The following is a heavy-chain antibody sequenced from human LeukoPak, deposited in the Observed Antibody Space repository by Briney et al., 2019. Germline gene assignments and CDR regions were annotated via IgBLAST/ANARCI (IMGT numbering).Heavy chain of an antibody. CDR2: MNPNSGNT. J-gene: IGHJ4*02. D-gene: IGHD1-1*01. CDR1: GYTFTSYD. CDR3: ARGSRYNWNDDQFDY. V-gene: IGHV1-8*01. Sequence: ASVKVSCKASGYTFTSYDINWVRQATGQGLEWMGWMNPNSGNTGYAQKFQGRVTMTRNTSISTAYVELSSLRSEDTAVYYCARGSRYNWNDDQFDYWGQGTLVTVSS.